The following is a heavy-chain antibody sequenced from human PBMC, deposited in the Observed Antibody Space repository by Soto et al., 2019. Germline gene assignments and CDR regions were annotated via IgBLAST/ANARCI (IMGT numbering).Heavy chain of an antibody. J-gene: IGHJ4*02. CDR2: ISANGADT. V-gene: IGHV3-23*01. CDR3: VSGRGTYCSNGVCSPAYFYS. CDR1: GFTISSYA. D-gene: IGHD2-8*01. Sequence: EVQLLESGGGLVQPGGSLRLSCAASGFTISSYAMSWVRQAPGKGLEWVSAISANGADTFYADFVKGRFIISRDNSKNTLSLQMNSLRAEDTAVFFCVSGRGTYCSNGVCSPAYFYSWGQGTLVTVSS.